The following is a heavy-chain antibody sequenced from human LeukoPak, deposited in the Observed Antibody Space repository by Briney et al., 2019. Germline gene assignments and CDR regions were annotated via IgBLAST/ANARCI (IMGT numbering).Heavy chain of an antibody. J-gene: IGHJ4*02. Sequence: PSETLSLTCTVSGGSISSYLWSWIRQPPGKGLEWIGYIYYSGSTNYNPSLKSRVTILVDTSKNQFSLRLSSVTAADTAVYYCARGSDYGDYWGQGTLVTVSS. CDR1: GGSISSYL. D-gene: IGHD3-3*01. CDR3: ARGSDYGDY. CDR2: IYYSGST. V-gene: IGHV4-59*01.